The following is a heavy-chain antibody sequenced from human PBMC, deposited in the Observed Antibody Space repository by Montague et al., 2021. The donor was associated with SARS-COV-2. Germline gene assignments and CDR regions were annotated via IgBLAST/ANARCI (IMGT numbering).Heavy chain of an antibody. CDR2: IYYSGST. CDR3: AIEVGAMVYYYGMDV. Sequence: SETLSLTCTVSGGSISSSSYYWGWIRQPTGKGLVWIGSIYYSGSTYYNPSLKSRVTISVDTTKNQFSLRLSSVTAADTAVSYCAIEVGAMVYYYGMDVWGQGTTVTVSS. CDR1: GGSISSSSYY. V-gene: IGHV4-39*01. D-gene: IGHD1-26*01. J-gene: IGHJ6*02.